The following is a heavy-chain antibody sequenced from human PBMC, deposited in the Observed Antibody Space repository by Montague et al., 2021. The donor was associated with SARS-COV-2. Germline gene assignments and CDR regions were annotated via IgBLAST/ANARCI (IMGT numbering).Heavy chain of an antibody. J-gene: IGHJ4*02. CDR3: AGRETGDPPFGD. V-gene: IGHV4-39*01. D-gene: IGHD7-27*01. CDR2: IYYSGRT. Sequence: SETLSLTCTVSGGSIMRSDYYWGWIRQAPGKGLEWIGSIYYSGRTMYTPSLKTRLSMSIDKSKNQFSLRLNSVTAADTSIYYCAGRETGDPPFGDWGQGTLVTVSS. CDR1: GGSIMRSDYY.